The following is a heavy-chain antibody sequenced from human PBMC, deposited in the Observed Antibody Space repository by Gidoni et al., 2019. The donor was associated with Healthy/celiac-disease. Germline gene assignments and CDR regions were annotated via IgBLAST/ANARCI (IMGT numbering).Heavy chain of an antibody. Sequence: QVQLVQSGAEVKKPGASVKVSCKASGYTFTGYYMHWVRQAPGQGLEWMGWINPNSGGTNYAQKFQGRDTMTRDTSISTAYMELSRLRSDDTAVYYCARLKSNSAEKMVRGVTDYWGQGTLVTVSS. V-gene: IGHV1-2*02. CDR2: INPNSGGT. CDR3: ARLKSNSAEKMVRGVTDY. CDR1: GYTFTGYY. J-gene: IGHJ4*02. D-gene: IGHD3-10*01.